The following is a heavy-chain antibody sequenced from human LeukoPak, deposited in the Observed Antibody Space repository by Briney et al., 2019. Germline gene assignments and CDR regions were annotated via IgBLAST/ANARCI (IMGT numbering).Heavy chain of an antibody. J-gene: IGHJ4*02. CDR1: GGSISGYY. CDR3: ARAGEDIIVVPGALYFDY. D-gene: IGHD2-2*01. Sequence: SETLSLTCTVSGGSISGYYWSWIRQPPGKGLEWIGYIYYSGSTNYNPSLKSRVTISLDTSKNQFSLRLKLNSVTAAETAVYYCARAGEDIIVVPGALYFDYWGQGTLVTVSS. CDR2: IYYSGST. V-gene: IGHV4-59*08.